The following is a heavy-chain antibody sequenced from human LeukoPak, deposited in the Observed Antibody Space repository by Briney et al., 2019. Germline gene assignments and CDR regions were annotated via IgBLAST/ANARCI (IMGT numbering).Heavy chain of an antibody. V-gene: IGHV3-30*18. CDR1: GFTFSSYG. CDR2: ISYDGSNK. Sequence: GGSLRLSCAASGFTFSSYGMHWVRQAPGKGLEWVAVISYDGSNKYYADSVKGRFTISRDNSKNTLYLQMNSLRAEDTAVYYCAKGVWVVRGVIGGAFDIWGQGTMVTVSS. CDR3: AKGVWVVRGVIGGAFDI. J-gene: IGHJ3*02. D-gene: IGHD3-10*01.